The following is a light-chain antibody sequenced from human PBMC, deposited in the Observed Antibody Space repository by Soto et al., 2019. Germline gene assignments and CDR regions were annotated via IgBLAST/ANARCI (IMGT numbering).Light chain of an antibody. Sequence: EIVMTQSPATLSVNPGERATLSCRASQSVSSNLAWYQQKPGQAPRLLIYGASTRATGIPARFSGSGSGTEFTLTISSLQSEDFAVYYCQQYNNWPPWTFGQGTKVEIK. CDR1: QSVSSN. CDR3: QQYNNWPPWT. J-gene: IGKJ1*01. V-gene: IGKV3-15*01. CDR2: GAS.